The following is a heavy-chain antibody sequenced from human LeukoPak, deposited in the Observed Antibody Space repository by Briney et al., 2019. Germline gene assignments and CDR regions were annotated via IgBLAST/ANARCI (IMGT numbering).Heavy chain of an antibody. J-gene: IGHJ4*02. CDR3: ARHHKSSGWFYDY. CDR1: DGSISNYY. Sequence: PSETLSLTCTVSDGSISNYYWSWIRQPPGKGLEWIGYIYYSGSTNYNPSLKSRVTISVDTSKNQFSLNLSSVTAADTAVYYCARHHKSSGWFYDYWGQGTLVTVSS. D-gene: IGHD6-19*01. CDR2: IYYSGST. V-gene: IGHV4-59*08.